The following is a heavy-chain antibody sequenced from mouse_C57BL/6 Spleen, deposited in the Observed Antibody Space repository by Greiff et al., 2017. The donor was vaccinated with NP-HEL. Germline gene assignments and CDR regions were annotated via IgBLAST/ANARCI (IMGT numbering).Heavy chain of an antibody. CDR2: IYPGGGYT. CDR3: ARLGYDGYPWVAY. V-gene: IGHV1-63*01. J-gene: IGHJ3*01. CDR1: GYTFTNYW. Sequence: QVQLKQSGAELVRPGTSVKMSCKASGYTFTNYWIGWAKQRPGHGLEWIGDIYPGGGYTNYNEKFKGKATLTADKSSSTAYMQFRSLTSEDSAIYYCARLGYDGYPWVAYWGQGTLVTVSA. D-gene: IGHD2-3*01.